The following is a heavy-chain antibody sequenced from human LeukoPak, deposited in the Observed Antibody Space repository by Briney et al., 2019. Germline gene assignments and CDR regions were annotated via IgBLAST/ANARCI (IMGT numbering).Heavy chain of an antibody. Sequence: SQTLSLTCTVSGGSISSGGYYWSWIRQHPGKGLEWIGYIYYSGSTYYNPSLKSRVTISVDTSKNQFSLKLSSVTAADTAVYYCARGPPSMGWELLEAFDIWGQGTMVTVSS. CDR2: IYYSGST. D-gene: IGHD1-26*01. CDR1: GGSISSGGYY. CDR3: ARGPPSMGWELLEAFDI. V-gene: IGHV4-31*03. J-gene: IGHJ3*02.